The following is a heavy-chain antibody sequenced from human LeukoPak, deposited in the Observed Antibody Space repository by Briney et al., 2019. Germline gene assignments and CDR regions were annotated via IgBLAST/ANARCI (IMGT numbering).Heavy chain of an antibody. CDR3: AVSTTRDYRGDY. CDR1: GYTFTSYA. Sequence: GASVKVSCKASGYTFTSYAMHWVRQAPGQRLEWMGWINAGNGNTKYSQKFQGRVTITRDTSASTAYMELSSLRSEDTAVYYCAVSTTRDYRGDYWGQGTLVTVSS. D-gene: IGHD4-17*01. CDR2: INAGNGNT. J-gene: IGHJ4*02. V-gene: IGHV1-3*01.